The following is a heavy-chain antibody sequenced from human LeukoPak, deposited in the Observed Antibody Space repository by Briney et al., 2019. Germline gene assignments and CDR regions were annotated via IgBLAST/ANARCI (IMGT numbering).Heavy chain of an antibody. CDR1: GGTFRSYA. Sequence: ASVKVSCKASGGTFRSYAISWVRQAPGQGLEWMGGLIPIFGTENYAQKFQGRVTITADESTSTAYMELSSLRSEDTAVYYCARGTTTGRVAGMDYWGQGTLVTVSS. CDR3: ARGTTTGRVAGMDY. V-gene: IGHV1-69*13. J-gene: IGHJ4*02. CDR2: LIPIFGTE. D-gene: IGHD6-19*01.